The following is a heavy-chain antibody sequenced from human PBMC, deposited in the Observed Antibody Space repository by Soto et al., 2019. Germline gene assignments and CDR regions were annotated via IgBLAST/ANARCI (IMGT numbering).Heavy chain of an antibody. CDR1: GGSISSYY. Sequence: PSETLSLTCTVSGGSISSYYWSWIRQPPGKGLEWIGYIYYSGSTNYNPSLKSRVTISVDTSKNQFSLKLSSVTAADTAVYYCARFSGRTDYYSGMDVWGQGTTVTVSS. CDR2: IYYSGST. V-gene: IGHV4-59*01. J-gene: IGHJ6*02. CDR3: ARFSGRTDYYSGMDV.